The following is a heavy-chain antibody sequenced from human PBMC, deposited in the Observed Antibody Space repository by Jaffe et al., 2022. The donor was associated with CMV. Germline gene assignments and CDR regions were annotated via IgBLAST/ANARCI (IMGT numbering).Heavy chain of an antibody. J-gene: IGHJ4*02. CDR3: ARQPFYYYDSSGYYYFDY. Sequence: QVQLQESGPGLVKPSETLSLTCTVSGGSISSYYWSWIRQPPGKGLEWIGYIYYSGSTDYNPSLKSRVTISVDTSKNQFSLKLSSVTAADTAVYYCARQPFYYYDSSGYYYFDYWGQGTLVTVSS. V-gene: IGHV4-59*08. D-gene: IGHD3-22*01. CDR2: IYYSGST. CDR1: GGSISSYY.